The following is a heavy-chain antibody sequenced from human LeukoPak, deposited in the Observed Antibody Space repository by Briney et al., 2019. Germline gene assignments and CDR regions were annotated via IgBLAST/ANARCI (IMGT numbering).Heavy chain of an antibody. CDR2: IYSTGRS. J-gene: IGHJ4*02. D-gene: IGHD1-26*01. V-gene: IGHV4-4*07. Sequence: SETLSLTCTVSGGSISNYFWSWVRQPAGKGLEWIGRIYSTGRSDYNPSLKSRITMSVDTSKNQFSLKLSSVTAADTAVYYCARERIVGATVDYWGQGTLVTVSS. CDR1: GGSISNYF. CDR3: ARERIVGATVDY.